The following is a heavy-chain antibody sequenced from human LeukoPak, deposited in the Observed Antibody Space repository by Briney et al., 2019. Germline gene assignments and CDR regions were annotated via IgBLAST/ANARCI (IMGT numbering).Heavy chain of an antibody. Sequence: GGSLRLSCAASGFTFSSYAMSWFRQAPGKGLEWVSGISGSGGCTNSADSVKGRFTISRDNSKNTLFLQMNSLRGEDTAIYYCAKWMVRRDFWSGAFDIWGQGTMVTV. CDR1: GFTFSSYA. CDR3: AKWMVRRDFWSGAFDI. CDR2: ISGSGGCT. J-gene: IGHJ3*02. D-gene: IGHD3-3*01. V-gene: IGHV3-23*01.